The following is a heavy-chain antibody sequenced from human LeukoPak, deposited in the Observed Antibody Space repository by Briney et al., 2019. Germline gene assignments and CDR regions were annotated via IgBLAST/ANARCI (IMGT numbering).Heavy chain of an antibody. J-gene: IGHJ6*02. Sequence: GRSLRLSCAASGFTFSSYAMHWVRQAPGKGLEWVAVISYDGSNKYYADSVKGRFTISRDNSKNTLYLQMNSLRAEDTAVYYCARVRSDGDYEYYYYYGKDVWGQGTTVTVSS. D-gene: IGHD4-17*01. CDR1: GFTFSSYA. CDR2: ISYDGSNK. V-gene: IGHV3-30-3*01. CDR3: ARVRSDGDYEYYYYYGKDV.